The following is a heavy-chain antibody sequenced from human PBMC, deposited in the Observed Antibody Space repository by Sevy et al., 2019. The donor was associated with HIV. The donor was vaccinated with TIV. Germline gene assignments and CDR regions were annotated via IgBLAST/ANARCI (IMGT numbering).Heavy chain of an antibody. Sequence: GGSLRLSCAASGFTFSSYGMHWVRQAPGKGLEWVAVIWYDGSNKYYADSVKGRFTISRENSKNTLYLQMNSLRAEDTAVYYCARDPKGFGELHYYYYYMDVWGKGTTVTVSS. V-gene: IGHV3-33*01. D-gene: IGHD3-10*01. J-gene: IGHJ6*03. CDR1: GFTFSSYG. CDR3: ARDPKGFGELHYYYYYMDV. CDR2: IWYDGSNK.